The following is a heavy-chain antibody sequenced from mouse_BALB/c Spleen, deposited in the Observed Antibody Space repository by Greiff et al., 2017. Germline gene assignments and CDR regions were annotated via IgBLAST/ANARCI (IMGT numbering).Heavy chain of an antibody. CDR3: ARERGDY. CDR2: ISSGGSYT. Sequence: EVHLVESGGGLVKPGGSLKLSCAASGFTFSSYAMSWVRQSPEKRLEWVAEISSGGSYTYYPDTVTGRFTISRDNAKNTLYLEMSSLRSEDTAMYYCARERGDYWGQGTTLTVSS. CDR1: GFTFSSYA. V-gene: IGHV5-9-4*01. J-gene: IGHJ2*01.